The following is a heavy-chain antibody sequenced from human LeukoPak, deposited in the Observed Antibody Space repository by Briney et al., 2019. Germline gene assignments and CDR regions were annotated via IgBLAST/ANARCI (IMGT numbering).Heavy chain of an antibody. J-gene: IGHJ5*02. V-gene: IGHV3-11*01. CDR1: GFMFTTYY. Sequence: GGSLRLSCAASGFMFTTYYITWIRQAPGKGLEWLSSINGSGTTIDYADSVKGRFTISRDNAKTSLFLQMNNLTAEDSAVYYCVRLVRGTTFDPWGQGALVAVSS. CDR3: VRLVRGTTFDP. CDR2: INGSGTTI. D-gene: IGHD3-10*01.